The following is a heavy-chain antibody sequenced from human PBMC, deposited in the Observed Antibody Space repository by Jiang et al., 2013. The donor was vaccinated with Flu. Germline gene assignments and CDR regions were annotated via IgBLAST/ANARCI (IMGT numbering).Heavy chain of an antibody. D-gene: IGHD3-22*01. J-gene: IGHJ1*01. CDR1: GFSLTTRGVG. V-gene: IGHV2-5*02. CDR3: AHGIYFDDIGYYYAEYFQH. CDR2: IYWDDDR. Sequence: KPTQTLTLTCTFSGFSLTTRGVGVGWIRQPPGKALEWLALIYWDDDRRYSSSLKDRPHSHHGYLPKTRWFLTMTNMDPVDTATYFCAHGIYFDDIGYYYAEYFQHWGQGTLVSVSS.